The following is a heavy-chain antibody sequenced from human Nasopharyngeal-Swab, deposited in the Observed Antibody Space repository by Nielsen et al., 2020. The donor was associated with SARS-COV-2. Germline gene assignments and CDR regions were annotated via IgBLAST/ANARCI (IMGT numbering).Heavy chain of an antibody. Sequence: GESLKISCAASGFTFSSYGMHWVRQAPGKGLEWVAVIWYDGSNKYYADSVKGRFTISRDNSKNTLYLQMNSLRAGDTAVYYCAREGDILTGYYDAFDIWGQGTMVTVSS. CDR3: AREGDILTGYYDAFDI. V-gene: IGHV3-33*01. D-gene: IGHD3-9*01. CDR1: GFTFSSYG. J-gene: IGHJ3*02. CDR2: IWYDGSNK.